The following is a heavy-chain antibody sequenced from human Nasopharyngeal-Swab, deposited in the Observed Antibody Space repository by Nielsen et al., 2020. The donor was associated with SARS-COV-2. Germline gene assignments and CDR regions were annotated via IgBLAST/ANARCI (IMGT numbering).Heavy chain of an antibody. D-gene: IGHD4-17*01. V-gene: IGHV3-23*01. CDR2: ISGSGGST. J-gene: IGHJ3*02. Sequence: GGSLRLSCAASGFTFSSYAVSWVRQAPGKGLEWVSAISGSGGSTYYADSVKGRFTISRDNSKNTLYLQMNSLRAEDTAVYYCAKVLSHYGDYGNDAFDIWGQGTMVTVSS. CDR1: GFTFSSYA. CDR3: AKVLSHYGDYGNDAFDI.